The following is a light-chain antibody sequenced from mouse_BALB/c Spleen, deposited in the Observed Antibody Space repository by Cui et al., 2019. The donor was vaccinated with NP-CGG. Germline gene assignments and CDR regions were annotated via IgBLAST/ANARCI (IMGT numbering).Light chain of an antibody. CDR2: GTN. Sequence: QAVVTQESALTTSPGETVTLTCRSSTRAVTTSNYANWVQEKPDHLFTGLISGTNDRAPGVPARFSGYLIGDKAALTITGAQTEDEAIYFCALWYSNHWVFGGGTKLTVL. J-gene: IGLJ1*01. V-gene: IGLV1*01. CDR1: TRAVTTSNY. CDR3: ALWYSNHWV.